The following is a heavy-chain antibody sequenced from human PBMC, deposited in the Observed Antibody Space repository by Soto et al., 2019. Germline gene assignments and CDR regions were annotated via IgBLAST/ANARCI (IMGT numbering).Heavy chain of an antibody. CDR3: AKWGLGGYPAVFDY. J-gene: IGHJ4*02. CDR1: GFTFSSYS. Sequence: PGGSLRLSCAASGFTFSSYSISWVRQAPWEGLEWVSAISGSGVSTYYADSVKGRFTISRDNSKNKLYLQMNSLRAEDKAVYYCAKWGLGGYPAVFDYWGQGTLVTFSS. V-gene: IGHV3-23*01. CDR2: ISGSGVST. D-gene: IGHD2-2*01.